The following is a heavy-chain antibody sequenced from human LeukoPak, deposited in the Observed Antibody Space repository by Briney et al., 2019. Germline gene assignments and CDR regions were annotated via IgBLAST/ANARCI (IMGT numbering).Heavy chain of an antibody. CDR3: ARESIAAAGTPGGLVWFDP. CDR2: IIPIFGTA. CDR1: GGTFSSYA. Sequence: SVKVSCKASGGTFSSYAISWVRQAPGQGLEWMGGIIPIFGTANYAQKFQGRVTITADESTSTAYMELSSLRSEDTAAYYCARESIAAAGTPGGLVWFDPWGQGTLVTVSS. J-gene: IGHJ5*02. V-gene: IGHV1-69*13. D-gene: IGHD6-13*01.